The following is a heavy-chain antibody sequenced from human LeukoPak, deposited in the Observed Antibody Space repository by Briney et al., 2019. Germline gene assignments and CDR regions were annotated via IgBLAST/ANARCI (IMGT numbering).Heavy chain of an antibody. Sequence: GGSLRLSCVASGFTFSNFAMHWVRQAPGKGLEWVSLISYDVNKKYYADSVKGRFTISRDNSKNTLYLQMSSLRAEDTAMYYCARDGYGMDVWGQGTTVTVSS. CDR2: ISYDVNKK. V-gene: IGHV3-30-3*01. CDR3: ARDGYGMDV. J-gene: IGHJ6*02. CDR1: GFTFSNFA.